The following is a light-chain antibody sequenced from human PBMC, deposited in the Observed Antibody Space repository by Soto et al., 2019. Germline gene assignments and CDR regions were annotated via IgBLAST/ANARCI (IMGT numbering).Light chain of an antibody. CDR3: QQRSNWPSIT. CDR2: DAS. J-gene: IGKJ5*01. Sequence: ENVLTQSPATLSLSPGEGATLSCRASQSINTYLAWYQQKPGQAPRLLIYDASNRATGIPARFSGSGSGTDFTLTINSLEPEDSAVYYCQQRSNWPSITFGQGTRLEIK. CDR1: QSINTY. V-gene: IGKV3-11*01.